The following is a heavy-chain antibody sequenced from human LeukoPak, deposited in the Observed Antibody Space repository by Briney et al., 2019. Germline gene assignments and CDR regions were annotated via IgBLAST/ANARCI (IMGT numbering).Heavy chain of an antibody. Sequence: ASVKVSCKASGYTFTSYGISWVRQAPGQGLEWMGWISGYNGDTNYAQNLQGRVTMTADTSTSTAYMELRNLRYDDTAVYYCAKDIHPGLGSGASGCFDYWGQGTLVTVSS. D-gene: IGHD2-15*01. CDR1: GYTFTSYG. J-gene: IGHJ4*02. CDR3: AKDIHPGLGSGASGCFDY. V-gene: IGHV1-18*01. CDR2: ISGYNGDT.